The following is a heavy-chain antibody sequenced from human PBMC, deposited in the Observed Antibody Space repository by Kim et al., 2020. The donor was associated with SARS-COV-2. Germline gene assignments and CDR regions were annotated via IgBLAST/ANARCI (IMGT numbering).Heavy chain of an antibody. Sequence: GGSLRLSCAVSGFTLNTYAMHWVRQAPGKGLECVALISHDGGNIYYADSVKGRFTISRDTSKNTVYVQMNSLRPEDTALYYCARDDRGSLDFWGQGTLVT. V-gene: IGHV3-30-3*01. CDR3: ARDDRGSLDF. J-gene: IGHJ4*02. CDR1: GFTLNTYA. CDR2: ISHDGGNI. D-gene: IGHD1-26*01.